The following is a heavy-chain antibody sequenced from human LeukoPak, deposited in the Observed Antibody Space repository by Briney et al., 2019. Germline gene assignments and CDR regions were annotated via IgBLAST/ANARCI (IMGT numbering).Heavy chain of an antibody. Sequence: SETLSLTCTVSGGSIRSFYWSWIRQSAGKGLEWVGRIYSHGNANYNPSLNSRVTMSLDTSKNQFSLKLSSVTAADTAVYYCTRVSSRGEGFDYWGQGILVTVSS. J-gene: IGHJ4*02. CDR1: GGSIRSFY. CDR2: IYSHGNA. D-gene: IGHD2-21*01. CDR3: TRVSSRGEGFDY. V-gene: IGHV4-4*07.